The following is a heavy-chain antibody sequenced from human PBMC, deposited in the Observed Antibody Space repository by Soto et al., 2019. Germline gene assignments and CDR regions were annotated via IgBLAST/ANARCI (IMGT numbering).Heavy chain of an antibody. J-gene: IGHJ5*02. CDR2: IIPIIGII. D-gene: IGHD3-22*01. Sequence: QVQLVQSGAEVKKPGSSVKVSCKASGGTFSTYTITWVRQAPGQGLEWMVRIIPIIGIINYAQKFQGRGTITADKFTGTAYMELTRLRSDDTAVYYCAGDPDSHYNDSHASSYPWGQGTLVTVSS. V-gene: IGHV1-69*08. CDR1: GGTFSTYT. CDR3: AGDPDSHYNDSHASSYP.